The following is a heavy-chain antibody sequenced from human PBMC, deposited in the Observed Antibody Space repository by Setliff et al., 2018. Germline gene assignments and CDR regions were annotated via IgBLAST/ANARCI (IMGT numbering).Heavy chain of an antibody. Sequence: PGGSLRLSCAASGFNFRNTWMHWVRQVPGKGLVWVSRINIDGATTEYAESVKGRFTISRDNSKNTLYLQMNSLRAEDTAVYYCARAHSSTLSVHDYWGQGTLVTVSS. J-gene: IGHJ4*02. D-gene: IGHD2-2*01. CDR3: ARAHSSTLSVHDY. CDR1: GFNFRNTW. V-gene: IGHV3-74*03. CDR2: INIDGATT.